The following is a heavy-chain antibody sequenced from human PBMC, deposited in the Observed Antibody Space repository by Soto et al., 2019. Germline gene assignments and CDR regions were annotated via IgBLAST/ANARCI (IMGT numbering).Heavy chain of an antibody. V-gene: IGHV1-2*04. CDR3: ASEAVDYYGSGSYYWDY. D-gene: IGHD3-10*01. Sequence: GASVKVSCKASGYTFTGYYMHWVRQAPGQGLERMGWINPNSGGTNYAQKFQGWVTMTRDTSISTAYMELSRLRSDDTAVYYCASEAVDYYGSGSYYWDYWGQGTLVSVSS. CDR1: GYTFTGYY. J-gene: IGHJ4*02. CDR2: INPNSGGT.